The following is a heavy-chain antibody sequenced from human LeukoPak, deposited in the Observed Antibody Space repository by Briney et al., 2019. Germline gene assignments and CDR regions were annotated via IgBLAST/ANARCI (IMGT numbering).Heavy chain of an antibody. J-gene: IGHJ3*02. CDR2: IIPIFGTA. CDR1: GGTFSSYV. D-gene: IGHD1-14*01. V-gene: IGHV1-69*06. CDR3: ATILAARHDAFDI. Sequence: GASVKVSCKASGGTFSSYVISWVRQAPGQGLEWMGGIIPIFGTANYAQKFQGRVTITADKSTSTAYMELSSLRSEDTAVYYCATILAARHDAFDIWGQGTMVTVSS.